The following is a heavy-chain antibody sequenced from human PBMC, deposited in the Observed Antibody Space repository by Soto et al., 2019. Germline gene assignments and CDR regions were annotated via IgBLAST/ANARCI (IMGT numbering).Heavy chain of an antibody. CDR2: IYHSLIT. J-gene: IGHJ4*02. CDR1: VFAIISSNW. CDR3: ARCKGGYISGWYNPSISEY. D-gene: IGHD6-19*01. V-gene: IGHV4-4*02. Sequence: PSGTLSLTCSFSVFAIISSNWGSCVRHPPGKGLEWIGEIYHSLITNYNPSLKSRVTISVDKSKNQFSLKLSTVTAADTAVYYCARCKGGYISGWYNPSISEYRGQGPRVTVSS.